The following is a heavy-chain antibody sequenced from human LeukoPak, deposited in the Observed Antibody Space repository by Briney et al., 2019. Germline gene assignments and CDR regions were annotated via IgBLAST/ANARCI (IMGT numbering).Heavy chain of an antibody. Sequence: ASVKVSCKASGYTFTSYAMHWVRQAPGQRLEWMGWINAGNGNTKYSQKFQGRVTITRDTSASTAYMELSSLRSEDTAVYYCARDPTTYSSSWSPDDYWGQGTLVTVSS. CDR2: INAGNGNT. V-gene: IGHV1-3*01. D-gene: IGHD6-13*01. CDR3: ARDPTTYSSSWSPDDY. J-gene: IGHJ4*02. CDR1: GYTFTSYA.